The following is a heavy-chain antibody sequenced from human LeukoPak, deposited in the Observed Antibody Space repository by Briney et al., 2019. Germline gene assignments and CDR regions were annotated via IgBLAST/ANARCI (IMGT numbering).Heavy chain of an antibody. CDR3: ATALGTTGIRPRYYYYYMDV. D-gene: IGHD1-1*01. CDR2: IYYSGST. CDR1: GGSISSYY. J-gene: IGHJ6*03. Sequence: KPSGTLSLTCTVSGGSISSYYWSWIRQPPGKGLEWIGYIYYSGSTNYNPSLKSRVTISVDTSKNQFSLKLSSVTAADTAVYYCATALGTTGIRPRYYYYYMDVWGKGTTVTVSS. V-gene: IGHV4-59*01.